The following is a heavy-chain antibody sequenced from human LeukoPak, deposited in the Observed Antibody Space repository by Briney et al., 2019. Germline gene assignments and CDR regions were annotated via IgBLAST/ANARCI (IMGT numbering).Heavy chain of an antibody. V-gene: IGHV3-23*01. D-gene: IGHD3-3*01. CDR2: ISGSGDST. Sequence: QSGGSLRLSCAASGFTFSSYAMNWVRQAPGKGLEWVSIISGSGDSTYYADSVKGRFTISRDNSKNTLYLQMNSLRAEDTAVYYCAKGSRHTIFGVIIPFDYWGQGTLVTVSS. J-gene: IGHJ4*02. CDR1: GFTFSSYA. CDR3: AKGSRHTIFGVIIPFDY.